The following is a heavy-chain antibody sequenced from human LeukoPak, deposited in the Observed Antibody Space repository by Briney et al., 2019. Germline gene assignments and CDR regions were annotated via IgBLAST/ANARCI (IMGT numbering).Heavy chain of an antibody. Sequence: SETLSLTCTVSGGSISSYYWSWIRQPPGKGLEWIGYIYYSGSTNYNPSLKSRVTISVDTSKNQFSLKLSSVTAADTAVYYCARLGCSGGSCYSWSYYFYMDVWGKGTTVTVSS. J-gene: IGHJ6*03. D-gene: IGHD2-15*01. V-gene: IGHV4-59*08. CDR2: IYYSGST. CDR3: ARLGCSGGSCYSWSYYFYMDV. CDR1: GGSISSYY.